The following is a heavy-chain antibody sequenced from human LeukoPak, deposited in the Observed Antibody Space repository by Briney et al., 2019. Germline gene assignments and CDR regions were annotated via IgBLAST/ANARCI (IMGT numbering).Heavy chain of an antibody. CDR3: ARVPFITMARGVIDY. CDR2: INHSGST. J-gene: IGHJ4*02. D-gene: IGHD3-10*01. V-gene: IGHV4-34*01. Sequence: SETLSLTCAVYGGSFGGYYWSWIRQPPGKGLEWTGEINHSGSTNYNPSLKSRVTISVDTSKNQFSLKLSSVTAADTAVYYCARVPFITMARGVIDYWGQGTLVTVSS. CDR1: GGSFGGYY.